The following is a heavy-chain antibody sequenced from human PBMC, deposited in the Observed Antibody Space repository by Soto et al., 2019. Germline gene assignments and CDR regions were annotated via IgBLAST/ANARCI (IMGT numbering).Heavy chain of an antibody. D-gene: IGHD6-19*01. V-gene: IGHV3-33*01. CDR3: AREAGTVYYYYGMDV. CDR1: GFTFSSYG. Sequence: GGSLRLSCAASGFTFSSYGMHWVRQAPGKGLEWVAVIWYDGSNKYYADSVKGRFTISRDNSKNTLYLQMNSLRAEDTAVYYCAREAGTVYYYYGMDVWGQGTTVTVSS. CDR2: IWYDGSNK. J-gene: IGHJ6*02.